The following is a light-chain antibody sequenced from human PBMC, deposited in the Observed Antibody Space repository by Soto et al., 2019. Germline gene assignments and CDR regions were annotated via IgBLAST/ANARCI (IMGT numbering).Light chain of an antibody. Sequence: EIVLTQCPGTLSLSPGERATLSCRASQSVSSSYLAWYQQRPGQAPRLLIYGASNRATGIPDRFSGSGSGTDFTLTISRLEPEDFAVYFCQQYGNSPLTFGGGTKVDIK. CDR2: GAS. J-gene: IGKJ4*01. V-gene: IGKV3-20*01. CDR1: QSVSSSY. CDR3: QQYGNSPLT.